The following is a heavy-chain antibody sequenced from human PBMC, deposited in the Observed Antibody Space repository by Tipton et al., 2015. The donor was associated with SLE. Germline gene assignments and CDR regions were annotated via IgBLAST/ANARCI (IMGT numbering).Heavy chain of an antibody. CDR1: GFTFSNYA. V-gene: IGHV3-23*01. CDR2: ISGSGGST. D-gene: IGHD3-22*01. CDR3: AKDSTYYYDSSGYFY. Sequence: SLRLSCAASGFTFSNYAMSWVRQAPGKGLEWVSAISGSGGSTHDADSVKGRFTISRDNSKNTLYLQMNSLRAEDTAVYYCAKDSTYYYDSSGYFYWGQGTLVTVSS. J-gene: IGHJ4*02.